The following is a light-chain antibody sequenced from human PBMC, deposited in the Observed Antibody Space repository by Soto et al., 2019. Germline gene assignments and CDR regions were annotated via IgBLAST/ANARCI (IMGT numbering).Light chain of an antibody. CDR3: TSYTSINTRV. CDR2: DVS. V-gene: IGLV2-14*03. CDR1: SSDVGGYDY. J-gene: IGLJ2*01. Sequence: QSVLTQPASVSGSPGQSITISCTGTSSDVGGYDYVSWYQQYPGKAPKLLIFDVSNRPSGVSPRFSGSKSGNTASLTIFGLQAEDEADYYCTSYTSINTRVFGGGTKLTVL.